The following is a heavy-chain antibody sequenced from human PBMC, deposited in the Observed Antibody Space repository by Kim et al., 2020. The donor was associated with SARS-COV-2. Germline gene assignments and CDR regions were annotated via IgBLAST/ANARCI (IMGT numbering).Heavy chain of an antibody. V-gene: IGHV6-1*01. Sequence: SVKSRITINPDTSKNQFSLQLNSVTPEDTAVYYCARDYYDSSGYWTIFDYWGQGTLVTVSS. D-gene: IGHD3-22*01. J-gene: IGHJ4*02. CDR3: ARDYYDSSGYWTIFDY.